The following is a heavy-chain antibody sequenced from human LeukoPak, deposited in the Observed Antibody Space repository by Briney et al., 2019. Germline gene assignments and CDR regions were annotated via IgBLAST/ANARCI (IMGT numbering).Heavy chain of an antibody. J-gene: IGHJ4*02. CDR1: GFTFNSYA. D-gene: IGHD1-26*01. CDR3: ARDRLGASGY. Sequence: PGGSLRLSCVASGFTFNSYAMSCVRQAPGKGLEWVSAITGSGGTTFYADSVKGRFTISRDNSKNTVYLQMNSLRAEDTALYYCARDRLGASGYWGQGSLVTVSS. V-gene: IGHV3-23*01. CDR2: ITGSGGTT.